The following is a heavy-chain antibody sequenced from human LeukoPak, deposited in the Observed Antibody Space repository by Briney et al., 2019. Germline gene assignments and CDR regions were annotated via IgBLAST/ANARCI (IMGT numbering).Heavy chain of an antibody. D-gene: IGHD3-16*01. CDR1: GYTFTSYY. CDR2: INPSGGST. CDR3: ALGVWGNNFDY. J-gene: IGHJ4*02. Sequence: ASVKLSCKASGYTFTSYYMHWVRQAPGQGLEWMGIINPSGGSTSYAQKFQGRVTMTRDTSTSTVYMELSSLRSEDTAVYYCALGVWGNNFDYWGQGTLVTVSS. V-gene: IGHV1-46*01.